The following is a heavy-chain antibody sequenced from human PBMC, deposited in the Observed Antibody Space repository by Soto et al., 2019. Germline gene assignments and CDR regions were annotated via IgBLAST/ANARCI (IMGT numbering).Heavy chain of an antibody. CDR2: ISYDGSNK. D-gene: IGHD6-19*01. CDR3: AKVAVSIAVAGTPLS. Sequence: GGSLRLSCAASGFTFSSYGMHWVRQAPGKGLEWVAVISYDGSNKYYADSVKGRFTISRDNSKNTLYLQMNSLRAEDTAVYYCAKVAVSIAVAGTPLSWGQGTLVTVSS. V-gene: IGHV3-30*18. CDR1: GFTFSSYG. J-gene: IGHJ4*02.